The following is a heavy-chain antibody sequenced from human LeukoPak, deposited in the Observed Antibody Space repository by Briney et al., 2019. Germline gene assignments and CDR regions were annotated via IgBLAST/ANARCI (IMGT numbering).Heavy chain of an antibody. J-gene: IGHJ4*02. V-gene: IGHV4-39*02. CDR1: GGSISSSSYY. CDR3: ARDRGPDCSGGSCWDY. D-gene: IGHD2-15*01. Sequence: PSETLSLTCTVSGGSISSSSYYWGWIRQPPGKGLEWIGSIYYSGSTYYNPSLKSRVTISVDTSENQFSLQLSSVTAEDTALYYCARDRGPDCSGGSCWDYWGQGTLVTVSS. CDR2: IYYSGST.